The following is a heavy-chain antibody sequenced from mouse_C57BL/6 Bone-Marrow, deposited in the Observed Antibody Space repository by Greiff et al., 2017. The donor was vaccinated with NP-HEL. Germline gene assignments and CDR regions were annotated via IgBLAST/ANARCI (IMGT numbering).Heavy chain of an antibody. CDR1: GFTFSSYA. Sequence: EVKVVESGGGLVKPGGSLKLSCAASGFTFSSYAMSWVRQTPEKRLEWVATISDGGSYTYYPDNVKGRFTISRDNAKNNLYLQMSHLKSEDTAMYYCARGPTIVTPYYAMDYWGQGTSVTVSS. D-gene: IGHD2-5*01. CDR3: ARGPTIVTPYYAMDY. J-gene: IGHJ4*01. V-gene: IGHV5-4*03. CDR2: ISDGGSYT.